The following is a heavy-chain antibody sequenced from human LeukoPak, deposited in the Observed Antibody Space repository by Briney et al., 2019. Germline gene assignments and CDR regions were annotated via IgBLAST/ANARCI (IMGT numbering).Heavy chain of an antibody. J-gene: IGHJ3*02. Sequence: SVTVSCKASGGTFSSYAISWVRQAPGQGLEWMGRIIPILGIANYAQKFQGRVTITADKSTSTAYMELSSLRSEDTAVYYCARVPYSGYVGRGGAFDIWGQGTMVTVSS. CDR1: GGTFSSYA. CDR3: ARVPYSGYVGRGGAFDI. D-gene: IGHD5-12*01. CDR2: IIPILGIA. V-gene: IGHV1-69*04.